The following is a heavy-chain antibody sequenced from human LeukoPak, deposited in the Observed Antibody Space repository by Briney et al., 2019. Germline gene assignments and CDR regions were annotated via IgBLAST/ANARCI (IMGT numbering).Heavy chain of an antibody. D-gene: IGHD6-19*01. CDR2: IYYSGST. V-gene: IGHV4-59*08. CDR1: GGSISSYY. CDR3: ARQQSQWPGRYFDY. Sequence: SETLSLTCTVSGGSISSYYWSWIRQPPGKGLEWIGYIYYSGSTNYNPSLKSRVTISVDTSKNQFSLKLSSVTAADTAVYYCARQQSQWPGRYFDYWGQGTLVIVFS. J-gene: IGHJ4*02.